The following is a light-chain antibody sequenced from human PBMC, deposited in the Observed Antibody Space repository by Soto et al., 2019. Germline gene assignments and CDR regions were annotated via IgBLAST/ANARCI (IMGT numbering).Light chain of an antibody. V-gene: IGLV2-14*01. CDR1: SNDVGGYDY. CDR2: EVT. CDR3: SSYTSRSTLI. J-gene: IGLJ2*01. Sequence: QSALTQPASVSGSPGQSITISCTGTSNDVGGYDYVSWYQQHPGKAPKLMIYEVTYRPSGVSNRFSGYKSGNTASLTISGLQAEDEADYYCSSYTSRSTLIFGGGTKLTVL.